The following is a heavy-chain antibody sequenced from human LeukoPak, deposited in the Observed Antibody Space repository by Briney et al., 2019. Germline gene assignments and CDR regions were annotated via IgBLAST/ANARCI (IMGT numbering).Heavy chain of an antibody. CDR3: ARDRTYYYYYGMDV. CDR1: GGTFSSYA. V-gene: IGHV1-18*01. CDR2: ISAYNGNT. Sequence: ASVKVSCKASGGTFSSYAISWVRQAPGQGLEWMGWISAYNGNTNYAQKLQGRVTMTTDTSTSTAYMELRSLRSDDTAVYYCARDRTYYYYYGMDVWGQGTTVTVSS. J-gene: IGHJ6*02. D-gene: IGHD1-14*01.